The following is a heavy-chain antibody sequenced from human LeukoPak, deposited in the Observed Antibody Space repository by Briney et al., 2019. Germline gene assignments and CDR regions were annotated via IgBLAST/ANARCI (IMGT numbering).Heavy chain of an antibody. Sequence: GESLNISFQSSGYRFTSYWIGWVRQMPGKGLEWMGIIHPADSDTRYSPSFQGQVTLSADKSASTAYLQWSSLKAAETAIYYCAKRLNTPYYDRWDPGTLVTVSS. D-gene: IGHD3-22*01. V-gene: IGHV5-51*01. CDR1: GYRFTSYW. J-gene: IGHJ4*02. CDR3: AKRLNTPYYDR. CDR2: IHPADSDT.